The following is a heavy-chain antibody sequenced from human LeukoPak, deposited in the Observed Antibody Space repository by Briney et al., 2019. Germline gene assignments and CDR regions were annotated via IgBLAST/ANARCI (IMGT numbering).Heavy chain of an antibody. J-gene: IGHJ4*02. CDR3: VKGAPMDY. V-gene: IGHV3-13*05. CDR1: GFTFSRYD. CDR2: ITTAGDP. Sequence: GGSLRLSCAASGFTFSRYDMHSVRQATGKGLEWGSTITTAGDPYSPASVNGRFTLSRRTAKSTLYLQMTSLRAEERAVYHCVKGAPMDYWGQGTLVTVS.